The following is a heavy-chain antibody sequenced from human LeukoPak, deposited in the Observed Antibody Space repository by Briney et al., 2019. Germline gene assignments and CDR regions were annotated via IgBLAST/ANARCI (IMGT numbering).Heavy chain of an antibody. D-gene: IGHD5/OR15-5a*01. Sequence: PGGSLRLSCAASGLTFSIHWMNWVRQAPGKGLEWVSYISSSGSTIYYADSVKGRLTISRDNVKNSLYLQMNSLRAEDTAVYYCASGLGWFDPWGQGTLVTVSS. CDR1: GLTFSIHW. V-gene: IGHV3-48*04. J-gene: IGHJ5*02. CDR3: ASGLGWFDP. CDR2: ISSSGSTI.